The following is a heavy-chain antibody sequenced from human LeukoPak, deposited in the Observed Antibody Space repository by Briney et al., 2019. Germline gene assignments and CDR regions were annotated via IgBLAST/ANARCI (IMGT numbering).Heavy chain of an antibody. CDR3: ARVTRRGDMFDP. J-gene: IGHJ5*02. CDR2: IIPIFGTA. V-gene: IGHV1-69*06. Sequence: SVKVSCKASGGTFSSYAISWVRQAPGPGLEWMGGIIPIFGTANYAQKFQGRVTITADKSTSTAYMELSSLRSEDTAVYYCARVTRRGDMFDPWAQGTLVTVSS. D-gene: IGHD2-21*01. CDR1: GGTFSSYA.